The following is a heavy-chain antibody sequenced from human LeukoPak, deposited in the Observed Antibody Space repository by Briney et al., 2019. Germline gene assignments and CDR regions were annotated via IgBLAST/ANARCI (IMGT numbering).Heavy chain of an antibody. Sequence: SVKVSCKASGGTFSSYAISWVRQAPGQGLEWMGGIIPIFGTANYAQKLQGRVTMTTDTSTSTAYMELRSLRSDDTAVYYCARVILGHCSSTSCYAGDWFDPWGQGTLVTVSS. J-gene: IGHJ5*02. CDR2: IIPIFGTA. CDR1: GGTFSSYA. CDR3: ARVILGHCSSTSCYAGDWFDP. D-gene: IGHD2-2*01. V-gene: IGHV1-69*05.